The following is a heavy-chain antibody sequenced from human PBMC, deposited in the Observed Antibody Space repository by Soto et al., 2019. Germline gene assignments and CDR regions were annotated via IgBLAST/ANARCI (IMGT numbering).Heavy chain of an antibody. J-gene: IGHJ5*02. V-gene: IGHV4-59*03. CDR2: IYNRGST. CDR3: ATRITVFGLLIPPFDP. CDR1: GSSISSYF. Sequence: PSETLSLTCTVSGSSISSYFWSWIRQPPGKGLEWVGYIYNRGSTDYSPSLKSRVTISVDTSKNQFSLRLSSVTAADTAIYYCATRITVFGLLIPPFDPWGQGTQVTVSS. D-gene: IGHD3-3*01.